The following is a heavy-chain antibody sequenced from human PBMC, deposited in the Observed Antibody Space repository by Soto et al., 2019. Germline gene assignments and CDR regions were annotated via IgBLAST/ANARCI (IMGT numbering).Heavy chain of an antibody. Sequence: EVQLLESGGGLVQPGGSLRLSCAASGFTFSSYAMSWVRQAPGKGLEWVSAISGSGGSTFYAESVKGRFTISRDNSKNTLYLQMNSLRAEDTAGYYCAKDSSAWYQYYFDYWGQGTLVTVSS. J-gene: IGHJ4*02. CDR1: GFTFSSYA. CDR2: ISGSGGST. D-gene: IGHD6-19*01. V-gene: IGHV3-23*01. CDR3: AKDSSAWYQYYFDY.